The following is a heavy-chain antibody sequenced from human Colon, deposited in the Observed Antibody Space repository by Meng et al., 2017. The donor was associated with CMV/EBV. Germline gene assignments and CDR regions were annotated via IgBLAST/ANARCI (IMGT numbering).Heavy chain of an antibody. D-gene: IGHD6-19*01. CDR1: GFTFDDYA. Sequence: LSLTCAASGFTFDDYAMHWVRQAPGKGLEWVSLIGGDSVTTYYGDSVSGRFTISRDNSKKSLYLQMDFLGPEDTAIYYCSKDRTKFASGWFDFWGQGTLVTVSS. J-gene: IGHJ4*02. CDR2: IGGDSVTT. V-gene: IGHV3-43D*03. CDR3: SKDRTKFASGWFDF.